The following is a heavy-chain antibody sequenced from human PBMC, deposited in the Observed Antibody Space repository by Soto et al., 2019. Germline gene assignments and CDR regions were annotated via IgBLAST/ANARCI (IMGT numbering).Heavy chain of an antibody. V-gene: IGHV4-4*07. CDR3: AKDESGAADI. CDR2: IDTSGKT. CDR1: GGSLTAYS. Sequence: SETLSLTCTVSGGSLTAYSWNWIRQPVGKGLEWIGRIDTSGKTNYIPSLKSRLTMSIDRFKNPFSLNLKFVTAADTAVYFCAKDESGAADIWGQGTMVTVSS. J-gene: IGHJ3*02. D-gene: IGHD7-27*01.